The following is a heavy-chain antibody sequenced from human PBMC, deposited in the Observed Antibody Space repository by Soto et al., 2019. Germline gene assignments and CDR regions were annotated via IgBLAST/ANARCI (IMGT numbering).Heavy chain of an antibody. CDR3: AKSSSHCSSTSCYTGDY. Sequence: EVQLLESGGGLVQPGGSLRLSCAASGFTFSSYAMSWVRQAPGKGLEWVSAISGSGGSTYYADSVKGRFSISRDNSKNTLYLQMNSLRAEDTAVYYCAKSSSHCSSTSCYTGDYWGQGTLVTVSS. CDR2: ISGSGGST. V-gene: IGHV3-23*01. D-gene: IGHD2-2*02. CDR1: GFTFSSYA. J-gene: IGHJ4*02.